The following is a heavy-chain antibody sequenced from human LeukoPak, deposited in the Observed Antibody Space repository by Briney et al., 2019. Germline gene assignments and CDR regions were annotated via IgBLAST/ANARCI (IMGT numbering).Heavy chain of an antibody. CDR3: ARDLYRDSDG. CDR1: GFTFRSYW. D-gene: IGHD3-22*01. V-gene: IGHV3-74*01. CDR2: ILGDGSAT. Sequence: GGSLRLSCAASGFTFRSYWMHWVRQAPGQGLVWVSGILGDGSATHYADSVKGRFTISRDNARNTLYLQMNTPRAEDTAVYYCARDLYRDSDGWGQGTLVTVSS. J-gene: IGHJ4*02.